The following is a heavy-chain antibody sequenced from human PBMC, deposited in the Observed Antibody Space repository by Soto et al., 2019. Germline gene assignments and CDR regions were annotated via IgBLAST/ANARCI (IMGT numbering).Heavy chain of an antibody. CDR2: ISGSGVGT. Sequence: GSLRLSCAASGFTFSSYAMSWVRQAPGKGLECVSGISGSGVGTYYANSVQGRFTISRDNSKNTVYLQMGSLRPEDMAVYYCARRARPDFYYMDVWGKGTTVTVSS. D-gene: IGHD6-6*01. J-gene: IGHJ6*03. CDR1: GFTFSSYA. CDR3: ARRARPDFYYMDV. V-gene: IGHV3-64*01.